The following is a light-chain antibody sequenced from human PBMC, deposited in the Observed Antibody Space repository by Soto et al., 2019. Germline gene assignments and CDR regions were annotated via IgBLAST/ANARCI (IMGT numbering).Light chain of an antibody. J-gene: IGLJ1*01. CDR1: SSDVGAYDF. CDR2: EVT. CDR3: TSHAGNYNFPYV. Sequence: QSALTQPPSASGSPGQSVTISCTGTSSDVGAYDFVSWYQHHPGKAPKLMIYEVTKRPSGVPDRFSGSKSDNTASLTVSGLQAEDEADYYCTSHAGNYNFPYVFGTGTKLTVL. V-gene: IGLV2-8*01.